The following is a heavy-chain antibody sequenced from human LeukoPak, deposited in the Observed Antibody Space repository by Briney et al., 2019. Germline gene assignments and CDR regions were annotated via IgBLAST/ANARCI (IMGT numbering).Heavy chain of an antibody. CDR2: ISERGGST. J-gene: IGHJ4*02. Sequence: GGSLRLSCVVSGITLSNYAMTWVRQAPGKGLEWVSYISERGGSTTYADSVKGRFTISRDTSLNTLYLQMNNLRAEDTAVYFCAKRGVVIRGLLVIGYHQEAYHYDFWGQGVLVTVSS. CDR1: GITLSNYA. V-gene: IGHV3-23*01. CDR3: AKRGVVIRGLLVIGYHQEAYHYDF. D-gene: IGHD3-10*01.